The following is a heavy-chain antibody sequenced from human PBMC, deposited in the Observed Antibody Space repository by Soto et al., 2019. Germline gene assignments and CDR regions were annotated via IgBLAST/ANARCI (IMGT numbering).Heavy chain of an antibody. CDR1: GYSFTSYW. CDR3: ARTSAAGKYYYGMDV. J-gene: IGHJ6*02. Sequence: GESLKISCKGSGYSFTSYWISWVRQMPGKGLEWMGRIDPSDSYTNYSPSFQGHVTISTDKSISTAYLQWSSLKASDTAMYYCARTSAAGKYYYGMDVWGQGTTVTVSS. V-gene: IGHV5-10-1*01. CDR2: IDPSDSYT. D-gene: IGHD6-13*01.